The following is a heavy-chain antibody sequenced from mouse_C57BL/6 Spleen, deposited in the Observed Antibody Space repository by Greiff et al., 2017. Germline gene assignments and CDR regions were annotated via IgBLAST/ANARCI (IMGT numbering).Heavy chain of an antibody. Sequence: EVQLQQSGPELVKPGASVKIPCKASGYTFTDYNMDWVKQSHGKSLEWIGDINPNNGGTIYNQKFKSKATLTVDKSSSTAYMQLSSLTSEDSAVYYCAREGYGSSYGSWFAYWGQGTLVTVSA. CDR3: AREGYGSSYGSWFAY. J-gene: IGHJ3*01. CDR1: GYTFTDYN. CDR2: INPNNGGT. V-gene: IGHV1-18*01. D-gene: IGHD1-1*01.